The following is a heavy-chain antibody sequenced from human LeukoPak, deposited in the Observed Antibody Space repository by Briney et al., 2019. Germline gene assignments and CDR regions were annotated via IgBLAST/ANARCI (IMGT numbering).Heavy chain of an antibody. J-gene: IGHJ4*02. Sequence: SETLSLTCAVSGYSISSGYYWGWIRQPPGKGLEWIGSIYHSGSTYYNPSLQSRVTISVHTSKNQFSLKLSSVTAADTAVYYCARDSMVRGVIDNFDYWGQGTLVTVSS. V-gene: IGHV4-38-2*02. CDR1: GYSISSGYY. D-gene: IGHD3-10*01. CDR2: IYHSGST. CDR3: ARDSMVRGVIDNFDY.